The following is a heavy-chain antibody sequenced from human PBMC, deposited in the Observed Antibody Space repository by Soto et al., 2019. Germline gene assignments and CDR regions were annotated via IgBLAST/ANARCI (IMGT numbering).Heavy chain of an antibody. CDR1: GFTCSSYG. D-gene: IGHD6-13*01. CDR2: IWYDGSNK. J-gene: IGHJ4*02. CDR3: ARDPFIAAAVTNPDY. Sequence: QVQLVESGGGVVQPGRSLRLSCAASGFTCSSYGMHWVRQAPGKGLEWVAVIWYDGSNKYYADSVKGRFTISRDNSKNTLYLQMNSLRAEDTAVYYYARDPFIAAAVTNPDYWGQGTLVTVSS. V-gene: IGHV3-33*01.